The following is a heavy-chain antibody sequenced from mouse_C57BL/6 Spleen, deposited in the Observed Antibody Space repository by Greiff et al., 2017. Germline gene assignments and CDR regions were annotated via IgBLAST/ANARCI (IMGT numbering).Heavy chain of an antibody. CDR2: IDPSDSET. D-gene: IGHD3-3*01. Sequence: PIQGLEWIGNIDPSDSETHYNQKFKDKATLTVDKSSSTAYMQLSSLTSEDSAVYYCARGTWYFDVWGTGTTVTVSS. V-gene: IGHV1-52*01. J-gene: IGHJ1*03. CDR3: ARGTWYFDV.